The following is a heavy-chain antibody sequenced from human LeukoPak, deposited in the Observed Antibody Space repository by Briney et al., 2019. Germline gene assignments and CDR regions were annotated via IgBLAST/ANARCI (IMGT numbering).Heavy chain of an antibody. Sequence: GGSLRLSCAASGFTFSSYSTNWVRQAPGKGLEWVSSISSSSSYIYYADSVKGRFTISRDNAKNSLYLQMNSLRAEDTAVYYCARGGGYSYGSFDYWGQGTLVTVSS. V-gene: IGHV3-21*01. CDR1: GFTFSSYS. J-gene: IGHJ4*02. CDR2: ISSSSSYI. CDR3: ARGGGYSYGSFDY. D-gene: IGHD5-18*01.